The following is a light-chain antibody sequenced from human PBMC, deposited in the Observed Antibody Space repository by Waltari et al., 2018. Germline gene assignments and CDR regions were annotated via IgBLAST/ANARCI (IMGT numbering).Light chain of an antibody. Sequence: EIVLTQSPATLSLSPGERATLSCRSSQSVSSYLAWYQHKPGQAPRLLIYGASNRATAIPARFSGSGSGTDFTLTISSLEPEDCAVYYCQQRTNWITFGQGTRLEIK. CDR2: GAS. V-gene: IGKV3-11*01. J-gene: IGKJ5*01. CDR1: QSVSSY. CDR3: QQRTNWIT.